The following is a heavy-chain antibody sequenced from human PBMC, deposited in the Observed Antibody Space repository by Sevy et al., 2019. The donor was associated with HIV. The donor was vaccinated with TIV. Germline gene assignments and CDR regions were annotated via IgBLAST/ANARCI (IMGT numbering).Heavy chain of an antibody. V-gene: IGHV3-74*01. J-gene: IGHJ4*02. Sequence: GGSLRLSCAASGFTFSSYWMHWVRQAPGKGLVWVSRINSDGSSTSYADSVKGRFTISRDNAKNTLYLQMNSLRAEDTAVYYCASDYYDSSGYRLLDYWGQGTLVTVSS. CDR1: GFTFSSYW. CDR2: INSDGSST. CDR3: ASDYYDSSGYRLLDY. D-gene: IGHD3-22*01.